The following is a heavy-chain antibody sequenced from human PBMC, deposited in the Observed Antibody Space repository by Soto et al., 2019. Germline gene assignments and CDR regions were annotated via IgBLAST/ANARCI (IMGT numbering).Heavy chain of an antibody. D-gene: IGHD3-16*01. CDR2: ISAYNGHT. V-gene: IGHV1-18*01. Sequence: HVQLVQSGPEGKKPCASVKVSCKASGYTFTNYGFNWVRQAPGQGLEWMGWISAYNGHTKYSQILQGRVNMTTDTSTSTAYMDLRSLTSAYTDVSYCAREGGGTLTLDYWDEGTLDTVSS. CDR1: GYTFTNYG. J-gene: IGHJ4*02. CDR3: AREGGGTLTLDY.